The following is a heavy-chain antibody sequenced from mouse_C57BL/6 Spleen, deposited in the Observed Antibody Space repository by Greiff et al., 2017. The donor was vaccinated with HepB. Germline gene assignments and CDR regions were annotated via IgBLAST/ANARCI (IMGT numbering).Heavy chain of an antibody. J-gene: IGHJ1*03. Sequence: EVKLVESGGDLVKPGGSLKLSCAASGFTFSSYGMSWVRQTPDKRLEWVATISSGGSYTYYPDSVKGRFTISRDNAKNTLYLQMSSLKSEDTAMYYCARHGSKPHWYFDVWGTGTTVTVSS. CDR1: GFTFSSYG. CDR3: ARHGSKPHWYFDV. D-gene: IGHD2-5*01. CDR2: ISSGGSYT. V-gene: IGHV5-6*01.